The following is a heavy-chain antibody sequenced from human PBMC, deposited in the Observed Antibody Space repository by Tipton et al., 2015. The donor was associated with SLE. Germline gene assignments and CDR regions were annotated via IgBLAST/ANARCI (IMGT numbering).Heavy chain of an antibody. J-gene: IGHJ2*01. V-gene: IGHV4-34*01. CDR2: INHSGST. CDR3: AKADGVVGGQVPYWYFDL. Sequence: TLSLTCAVYGGSFSGYYWSWIRQPPGKGLEWIGEINHSGSTNYNPSLKSRVTISVDTSKNQFSLKLSSVTAADTATYYCAKADGVVGGQVPYWYFDLWGRGTLVTVSS. CDR1: GGSFSGYY. D-gene: IGHD2-21*01.